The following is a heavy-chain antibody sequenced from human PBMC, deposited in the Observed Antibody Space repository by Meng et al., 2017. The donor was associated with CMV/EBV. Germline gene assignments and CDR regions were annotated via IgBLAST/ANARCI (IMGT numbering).Heavy chain of an antibody. D-gene: IGHD3-3*01. CDR3: ASSVNYDFWSGDAFDI. CDR2: IYYSGST. J-gene: IGHJ3*02. CDR1: GGSVSSGSYY. Sequence: SEPLSLTCTVSGGSVSSGSYYWSWIRQPPGKGLEWIVYIYYSGSTNYNPSLKSRVTISVDTSKNQFSLKLSSVTAADTAVYYCASSVNYDFWSGDAFDIWGQGTMVTVSS. V-gene: IGHV4-61*01.